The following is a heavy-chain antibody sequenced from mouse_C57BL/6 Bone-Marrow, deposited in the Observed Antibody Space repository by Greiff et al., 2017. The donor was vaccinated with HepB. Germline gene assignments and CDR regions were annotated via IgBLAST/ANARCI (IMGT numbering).Heavy chain of an antibody. CDR1: GFNIKDDY. J-gene: IGHJ4*01. Sequence: EVKVVESGAELVRPGASVKLSCTASGFNIKDDYMHWVKQRPEQGLEWIGWIDPENGDTEYASKFQGKATITADTSSNTAYLQLSSLTSEDTAVYYCTTYALITTVGAMDYWGQGTSVTVSS. CDR3: TTYALITTVGAMDY. V-gene: IGHV14-4*01. D-gene: IGHD1-1*01. CDR2: IDPENGDT.